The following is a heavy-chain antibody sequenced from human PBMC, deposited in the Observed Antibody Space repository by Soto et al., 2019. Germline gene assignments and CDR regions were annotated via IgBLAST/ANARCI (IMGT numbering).Heavy chain of an antibody. V-gene: IGHV4-34*01. J-gene: IGHJ3*02. CDR1: GGSFSAYY. CDR3: AGGSRFLECLLMSRGAFDI. D-gene: IGHD3-3*01. Sequence: QVQLQQWGAGLLKPSETLSLTCAVYGGSFSAYYWSWIRQPPGKGLEWIGEINRSGSTNYNPSLKWRVNISVDASKKQFSLKLSTVTAADTAVYYCAGGSRFLECLLMSRGAFDIRGQGTMVTASS. CDR2: INRSGST.